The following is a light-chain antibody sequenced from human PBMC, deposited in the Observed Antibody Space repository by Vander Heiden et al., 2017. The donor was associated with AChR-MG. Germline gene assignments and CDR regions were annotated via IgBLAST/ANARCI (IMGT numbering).Light chain of an antibody. Sequence: QTPVTQHPSLPVSPAGTVPLTCASNTGALASGEYPNWFQQQPGQLPRHLIDIPVSKQASTPAPFSGSLLGGKAALTLSGVQPEDEADYYCLLYYDGFQVFGGGTKLTVL. J-gene: IGLJ3*02. V-gene: IGLV7-43*01. CDR1: TGALASGEY. CDR2: IPV. CDR3: LLYYDGFQV.